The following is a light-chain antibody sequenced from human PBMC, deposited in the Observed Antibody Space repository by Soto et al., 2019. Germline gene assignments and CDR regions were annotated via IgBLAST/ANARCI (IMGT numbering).Light chain of an antibody. CDR3: QQYNNWPRT. Sequence: MTQSPSSLSASVGDRVTITCRASQSVSSNLAWYQQKPGKAPRLLIYGASTRDTGIPARFSGSGSGTEFTLTISSLQSEDFAVYYCQQYNNWPRTFGQGTKVDIK. CDR1: QSVSSN. V-gene: IGKV3-15*01. J-gene: IGKJ1*01. CDR2: GAS.